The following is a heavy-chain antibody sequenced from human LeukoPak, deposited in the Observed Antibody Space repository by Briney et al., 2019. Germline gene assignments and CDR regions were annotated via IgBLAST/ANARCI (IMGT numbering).Heavy chain of an antibody. CDR3: ARDLYCGGDCYLRFDP. Sequence: SETLSLTCTVSGGSISSYYRSWIRQPPGKGLEWIGYIYYSGSTNNNPSLESRVTISVDTSKNQFSLKLSSVTAADTAVYYCARDLYCGGDCYLRFDPWGQGTLVTVSS. D-gene: IGHD2-21*02. CDR2: IYYSGST. J-gene: IGHJ5*02. V-gene: IGHV4-59*12. CDR1: GGSISSYY.